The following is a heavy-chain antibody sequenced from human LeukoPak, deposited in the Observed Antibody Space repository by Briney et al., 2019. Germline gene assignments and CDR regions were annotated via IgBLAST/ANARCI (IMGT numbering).Heavy chain of an antibody. CDR3: ARDILPKGGGPKLYYMDV. CDR2: ISSSGSTI. V-gene: IGHV3-48*03. D-gene: IGHD3-16*01. J-gene: IGHJ6*03. Sequence: PGGSLRLSCAASGFTFSSYEMNWVRQAPGKGLEWVSYISSSGSTIYYADSVKGRFTISRDNAKNSLYLQMNSLRAEDTAVYYCARDILPKGGGPKLYYMDVWGKGTTVTISS. CDR1: GFTFSSYE.